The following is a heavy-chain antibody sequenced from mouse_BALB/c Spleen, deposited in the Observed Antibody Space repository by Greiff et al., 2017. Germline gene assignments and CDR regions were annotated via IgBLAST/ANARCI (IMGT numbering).Heavy chain of an antibody. Sequence: VQLQQSGAELVRPGTSVKISCKASGYAFTNYWLGWVKQRPGHGLEWIGDIYPGSGNTYYNEKFKGKATLTADKSSSTAYMQLSSLTSEDSAVYFCGRSAMDYWGQGTSVTVSS. V-gene: IGHV1-63*01. CDR3: GRSAMDY. J-gene: IGHJ4*01. CDR2: IYPGSGNT. CDR1: GYAFTNYW.